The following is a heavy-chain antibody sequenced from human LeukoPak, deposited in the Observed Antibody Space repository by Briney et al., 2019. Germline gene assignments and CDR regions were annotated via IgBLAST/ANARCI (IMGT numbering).Heavy chain of an antibody. Sequence: GGSLRLSCAASGFTVSSNYMSWVRQAPGKGLEWVSVIYSGGSTYYAGSVKGRFTISRDNSKNTLYLQMNSLRAEDTAVYYCARDSSSRVAPPYYYGMDVWGQGTTVTVSS. CDR2: IYSGGST. J-gene: IGHJ6*02. CDR3: ARDSSSRVAPPYYYGMDV. CDR1: GFTVSSNY. V-gene: IGHV3-66*01. D-gene: IGHD2-21*01.